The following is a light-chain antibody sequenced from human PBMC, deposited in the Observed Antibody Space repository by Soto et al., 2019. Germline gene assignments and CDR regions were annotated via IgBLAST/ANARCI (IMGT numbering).Light chain of an antibody. CDR2: DVT. Sequence: QSALTQPRSVSGSPGQSVTISCTGTSSDVGSHNYVYWYQQHPGKAPKLMIYDVTKRPSGVPDRFSGSKSGNTASLTISGLEDDDETDYYCCSYAGNYVVFGGGTKLTVL. CDR3: CSYAGNYVV. J-gene: IGLJ2*01. V-gene: IGLV2-11*01. CDR1: SSDVGSHNY.